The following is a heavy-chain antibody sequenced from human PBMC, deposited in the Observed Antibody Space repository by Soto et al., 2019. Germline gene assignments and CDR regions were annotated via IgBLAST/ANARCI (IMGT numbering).Heavy chain of an antibody. V-gene: IGHV3-9*01. Sequence: LRLSCAAAGFTFDDYDMHWVRQGLGKGLEWVSGITWNSGGRGYADSVKGRFTISRDNAKNSLYLQMNSLRAEDTALYYCAXGYWPKRSGGYYLGMDVWGQGTTVTVSS. D-gene: IGHD2-8*02. CDR2: ITWNSGGR. CDR1: GFTFDDYD. J-gene: IGHJ6*02. CDR3: AXGYWPKRSGGYYLGMDV.